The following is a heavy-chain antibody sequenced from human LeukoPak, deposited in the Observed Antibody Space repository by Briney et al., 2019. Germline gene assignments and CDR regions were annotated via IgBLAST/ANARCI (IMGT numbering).Heavy chain of an antibody. Sequence: GGSLRLSCAASGFTFSSYWMSWVRRAPGKGLEGVANIKQDGSEKYYVDSVKGRFIISRDNAKNSLYLQMNSLRAEDTAVYYCARNSYCRGGSCYLDYWGQGTLVTVSS. CDR2: IKQDGSEK. CDR1: GFTFSSYW. CDR3: ARNSYCRGGSCYLDY. V-gene: IGHV3-7*01. D-gene: IGHD2-15*01. J-gene: IGHJ4*02.